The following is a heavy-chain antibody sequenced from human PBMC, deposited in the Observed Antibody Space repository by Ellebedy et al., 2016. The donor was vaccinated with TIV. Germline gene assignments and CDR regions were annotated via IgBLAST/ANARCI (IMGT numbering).Heavy chain of an antibody. CDR2: IYYSGST. Sequence: SETLSLXXSVSGGSISSGGYYWSWIRQHPGEGLEWIGYIYYSGSTNYNPSLKSRLTLSADTSKNQLSLKLSSVTAADTAVYYCASSGYSYGPIDYWGQGTLVTVSS. V-gene: IGHV4-31*03. CDR3: ASSGYSYGPIDY. J-gene: IGHJ4*02. CDR1: GGSISSGGYY. D-gene: IGHD5-18*01.